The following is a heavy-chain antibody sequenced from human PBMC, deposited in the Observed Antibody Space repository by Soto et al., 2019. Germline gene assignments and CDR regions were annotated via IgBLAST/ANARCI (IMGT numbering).Heavy chain of an antibody. CDR1: GFSFRSYA. V-gene: IGHV3-30*04. CDR3: AKDRGPSPFDS. D-gene: IGHD2-2*01. J-gene: IGHJ4*02. Sequence: QVELVESGGGVVQPGRSLRLSCAASGFSFRSYAMHWVRQAPGKGLEWVAVISHDGSNKFYGDSVKGRFTISRDNSKNTLYLQRNSRRPEDRAFFFCAKDRGPSPFDSWGQGTLVTVPS. CDR2: ISHDGSNK.